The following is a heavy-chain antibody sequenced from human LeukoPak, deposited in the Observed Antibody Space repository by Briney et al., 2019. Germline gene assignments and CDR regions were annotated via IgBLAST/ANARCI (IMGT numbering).Heavy chain of an antibody. CDR2: IYVTGT. CDR1: GGSIGTYY. V-gene: IGHV4-59*08. Sequence: SETLSLTCTVSGGSIGTYYWSWVRQSPGPGLEWVGYIYVTGTRYNPYRQSPITISVDRSRYQFFLKKTSVTAADTAVYYCARHIGGGIEDMDVWGRGTKVTVSS. J-gene: IGHJ6*03. CDR3: ARHIGGGIEDMDV. D-gene: IGHD3-16*02.